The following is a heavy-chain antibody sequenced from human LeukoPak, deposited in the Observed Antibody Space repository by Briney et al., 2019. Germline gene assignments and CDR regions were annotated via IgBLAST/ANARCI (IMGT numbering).Heavy chain of an antibody. CDR1: GFTVSSNY. J-gene: IGHJ4*02. CDR2: ISGSGGST. D-gene: IGHD3-22*01. V-gene: IGHV3-23*01. Sequence: PGGSLRLSCAASGFTVSSNYMSWVRQAPGKGLEWVSFISGSGGSTYYADSVKGRFSVSRDNSKNTMFLQMNNLRAEDTAVYYCAKVQDNSGYYDYWGQGTLVTVSS. CDR3: AKVQDNSGYYDY.